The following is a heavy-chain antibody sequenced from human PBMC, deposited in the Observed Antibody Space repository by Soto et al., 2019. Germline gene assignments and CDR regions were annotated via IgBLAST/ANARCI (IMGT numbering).Heavy chain of an antibody. D-gene: IGHD3-16*01. Sequence: QVQLQESGPGLVKPSETLSLSCSVSGGSISGHYWSWVRQTPGKGLEWIGYMYYSGGTNYNPSLKRRDSMSVDTSKNHFSLRLTSVTAADTAVYYCARGPYYDLIWNYYYMDVWGKGTTVTVSS. V-gene: IGHV4-59*08. CDR2: MYYSGGT. J-gene: IGHJ6*03. CDR1: GGSISGHY. CDR3: ARGPYYDLIWNYYYMDV.